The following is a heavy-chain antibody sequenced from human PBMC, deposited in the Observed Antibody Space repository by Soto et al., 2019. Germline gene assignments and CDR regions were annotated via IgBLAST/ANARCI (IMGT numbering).Heavy chain of an antibody. J-gene: IGHJ4*02. V-gene: IGHV1-18*01. CDR3: ASETAVPLDH. CDR2: INNYDGHR. D-gene: IGHD2-21*02. CDR1: GYTFRNYG. Sequence: QVQLVQSGAEVKKPGASVKVSCKASGYTFRNYGISWMRQAPGQGLEWMGWINNYDGHRNLPQKFRCRITVTADKSTTKVYMERENLTSDDTAVYSCASETAVPLDHWGQGTLVIVSS.